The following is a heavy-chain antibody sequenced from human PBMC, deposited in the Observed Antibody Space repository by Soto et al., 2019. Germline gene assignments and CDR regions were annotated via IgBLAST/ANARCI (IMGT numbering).Heavy chain of an antibody. D-gene: IGHD2-2*01. J-gene: IGHJ4*02. CDR3: AGRYCSSTSCYGPDY. V-gene: IGHV4-59*01. CDR2: IYYSGST. CDR1: GGSISSYY. Sequence: SETLSLTCTVSGGSISSYYWSWIRQPPGKGLEWIGYIYYSGSTNYNPSLKSRVTISVDTSKNQFSLKLSSVTAADTAVYYCAGRYCSSTSCYGPDYWGQGTPVTVSS.